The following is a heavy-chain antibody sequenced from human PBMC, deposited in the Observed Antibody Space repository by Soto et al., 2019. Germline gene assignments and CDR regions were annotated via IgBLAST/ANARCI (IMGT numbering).Heavy chain of an antibody. D-gene: IGHD3-16*01. J-gene: IGHJ6*02. V-gene: IGHV4-34*01. Sequence: ETLSLTCAASGGSFSGYYWSWISQPPRQGLEWIAEINHFGSTNYNPSLRSRVAISLDTSKSQVSLELSSVTAADTAVYYCARVPTKFTGVRSLYYGLDVWGQGTTVTVSS. CDR1: GGSFSGYY. CDR2: INHFGST. CDR3: ARVPTKFTGVRSLYYGLDV.